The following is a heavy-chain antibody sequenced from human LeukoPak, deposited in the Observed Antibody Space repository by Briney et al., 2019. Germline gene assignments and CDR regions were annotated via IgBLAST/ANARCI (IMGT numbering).Heavy chain of an antibody. CDR2: IKSKTDGGTT. D-gene: IGHD3-3*02. CDR1: GFTFSNAW. J-gene: IGHJ4*02. CDR3: TTGIDDEGGY. Sequence: GGSLRLSCAASGFTFSNAWMNWVRQAPGKGLEWVGRIKSKTDGGTTDYAAPVKGRFTISRDDSQSTAYLEMNNLRIDDTGIYYCTTGIDDEGGYWGQGTLVTVSS. V-gene: IGHV3-15*07.